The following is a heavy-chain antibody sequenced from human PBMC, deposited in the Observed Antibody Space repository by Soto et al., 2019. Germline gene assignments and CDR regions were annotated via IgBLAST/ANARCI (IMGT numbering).Heavy chain of an antibody. CDR1: GGSISSYY. CDR3: AREKGYISGPKNFDS. D-gene: IGHD5-12*01. CDR2: IYDSGSS. V-gene: IGHV4-30-4*08. Sequence: SETLSLTCTVSGGSISSYYWSWIRQPPGKGLEWIGYIYDSGSSYYNPSLKSRVTMSVDTSKNQFSLKLRSVTAADTAMYYCAREKGYISGPKNFDSWGQGTLVTVSS. J-gene: IGHJ4*02.